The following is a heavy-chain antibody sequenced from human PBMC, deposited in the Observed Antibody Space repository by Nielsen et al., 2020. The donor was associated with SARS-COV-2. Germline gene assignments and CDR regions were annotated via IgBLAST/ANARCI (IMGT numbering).Heavy chain of an antibody. CDR3: ARSSSWYDYYYYGMDV. CDR1: GGSISSYY. CDR2: IYYSGST. V-gene: IGHV4-59*13. Sequence: SETLSLTCTDSGGSISSYYWSWIRQPPGKGLEWIGYIYYSGSTNYNPSLKSRVTISVDTSKNQFSLKLSSVTAADTAVYYCARSSSWYDYYYYGMDVWGQGTTVTVSS. D-gene: IGHD6-13*01. J-gene: IGHJ6*02.